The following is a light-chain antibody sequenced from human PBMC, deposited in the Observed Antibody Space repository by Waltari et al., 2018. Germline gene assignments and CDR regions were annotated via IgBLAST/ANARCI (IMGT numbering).Light chain of an antibody. CDR1: QTVMYFPNNKDY. V-gene: IGKV4-1*01. J-gene: IGKJ5*01. CDR2: WAS. CDR3: QQYITSPVT. Sequence: DIVMTQSPDSLAVSLGERATIHCKSSQTVMYFPNNKDYLAWYQQKPGQPPKLLIYWASTRESGVPDRFSGSGSATNFTLTINSLQAEDVAVYWCQQYITSPVTFGQGTRLEIK.